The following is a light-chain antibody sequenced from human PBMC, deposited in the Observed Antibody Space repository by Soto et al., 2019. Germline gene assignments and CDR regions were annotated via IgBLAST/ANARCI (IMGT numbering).Light chain of an antibody. J-gene: IGKJ1*01. CDR2: AAS. V-gene: IGKV1-39*01. CDR1: QNIKTY. Sequence: DLQMTQSPSSLSSSVGDRVTITCRASQNIKTYLNWYQQKPGNAPNLLIYAASSLQSGVPSRFSGSGSGPDFTHSISRLRHEHFATCYCQQSYSTPRTFGQGTRVE. CDR3: QQSYSTPRT.